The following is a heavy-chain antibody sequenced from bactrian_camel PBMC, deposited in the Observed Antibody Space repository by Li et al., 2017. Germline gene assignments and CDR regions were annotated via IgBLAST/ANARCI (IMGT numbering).Heavy chain of an antibody. CDR1: GNSVSELY. V-gene: IGHV3S40*01. Sequence: VQLVESGGGSVQAGGSLRLSCEVSGNSVSELYMAWFRQAPGMERDRVARIATGSGNTYYDDSVKGRFTISQDNAKNTVYLQMNSLKPEDTAMYYCAARGPYCYTKLSVRDFTYWGQGTQVTVS. CDR2: IATGSGNT. J-gene: IGHJ6*01. D-gene: IGHD2*01. CDR3: AARGPYCYTKLSVRDFTY.